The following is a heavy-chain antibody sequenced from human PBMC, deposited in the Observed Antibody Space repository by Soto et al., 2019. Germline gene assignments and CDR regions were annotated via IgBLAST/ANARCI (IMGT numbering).Heavy chain of an antibody. CDR3: ARSRDCNRISCSRAFDI. D-gene: IGHD2-2*01. CDR1: GFTFSGYA. CDR2: ISDDGSNT. V-gene: IGHV3-30*04. Sequence: GGSLRLSCAASGFTFSGYAMHWVRQPPGKGLVWVSRISDDGSNTNYADSVKGRFTISRDNAKNTLYLQMNSLRAEDTAVYYCARSRDCNRISCSRAFDIWGQGTMVTVSS. J-gene: IGHJ3*02.